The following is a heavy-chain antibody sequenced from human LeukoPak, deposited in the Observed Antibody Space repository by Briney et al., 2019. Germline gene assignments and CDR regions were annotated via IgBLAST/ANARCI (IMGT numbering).Heavy chain of an antibody. J-gene: IGHJ4*02. Sequence: ASVKVSCKASGYTFTGYYMHWVRQAPGQGLEWMGWINPNSGGTNYAQKFQGRVTMTRDTSINTAYMELSRLRSDDTAVYYCAREGAYYGSGRIRYYFDYWGQGTLVTVSS. CDR1: GYTFTGYY. CDR3: AREGAYYGSGRIRYYFDY. D-gene: IGHD3-10*01. V-gene: IGHV1-2*02. CDR2: INPNSGGT.